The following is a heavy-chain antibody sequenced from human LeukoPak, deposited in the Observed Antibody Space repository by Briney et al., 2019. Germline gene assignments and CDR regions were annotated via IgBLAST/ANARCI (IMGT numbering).Heavy chain of an antibody. V-gene: IGHV3-30*02. CDR2: IRNDGRNK. J-gene: IGHJ4*02. Sequence: GGSLRLSCAASGFIFSTYGMHWVRQAPGKGLEWVAFIRNDGRNKRYADSVKGRFTISRDNSKNTLYLQMNSLRVEDTAVYYCARDSARRDGHNFDYWGQGTLVTVSS. D-gene: IGHD5-24*01. CDR1: GFIFSTYG. CDR3: ARDSARRDGHNFDY.